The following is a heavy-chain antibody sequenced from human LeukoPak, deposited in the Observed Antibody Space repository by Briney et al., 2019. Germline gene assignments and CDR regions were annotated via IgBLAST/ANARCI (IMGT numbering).Heavy chain of an antibody. D-gene: IGHD1-26*01. V-gene: IGHV4-34*01. Sequence: PSETLSLTCAVYGGSFSGYYWSWIRQPPGKGLEWIGETNHSGSTNYNPSLKSRVTISVDTSKNQFSLKLSSVTAADTAVYYCARAPRVGATQSYYFDYWGQGTLVTVSS. CDR3: ARAPRVGATQSYYFDY. J-gene: IGHJ4*02. CDR1: GGSFSGYY. CDR2: TNHSGST.